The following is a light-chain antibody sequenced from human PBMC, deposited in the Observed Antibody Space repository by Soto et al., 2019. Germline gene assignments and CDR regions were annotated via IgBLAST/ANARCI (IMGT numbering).Light chain of an antibody. CDR1: QSVRSN. CDR2: GAS. Sequence: EIVMAQSPATLSVSPGERATLSCRASQSVRSNLAWYQQKPGKAPRLIIYGASSRATGIPDRFSGSGSGTDFTLTISRLEPEDFAVYYCQQYGSSPWTFGQGTKVDIK. J-gene: IGKJ1*01. V-gene: IGKV3-20*01. CDR3: QQYGSSPWT.